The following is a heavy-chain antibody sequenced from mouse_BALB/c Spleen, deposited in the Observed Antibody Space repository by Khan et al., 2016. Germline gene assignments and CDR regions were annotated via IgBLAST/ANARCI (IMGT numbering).Heavy chain of an antibody. J-gene: IGHJ3*01. CDR2: IRSKSNNYAT. CDR1: GFTFNTNA. CDR3: VRERGFAY. Sequence: EVQLVETGGGLVQPKGSLKLSCAASGFTFNTNAMNWVRQAPGKGLEWVARIRSKSNNYATYYADSVKDRFTISRDDSQSMLYLQMNNLKTEDTAMYYCVRERGFAYWGQGTHVTVSA. V-gene: IGHV10S3*01.